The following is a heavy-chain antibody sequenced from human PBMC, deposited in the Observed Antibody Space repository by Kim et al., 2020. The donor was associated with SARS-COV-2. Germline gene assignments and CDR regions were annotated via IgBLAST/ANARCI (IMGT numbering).Heavy chain of an antibody. CDR2: T. D-gene: IGHD7-27*01. CDR3: ASYPGDASY. V-gene: IGHV3-11*03. J-gene: IGHJ4*02. Sequence: TNYADAVRGRFTMSRHNTKNSLYLQMSSLRAEDTAVYYCASYPGDASYCGQGTLVTVSS.